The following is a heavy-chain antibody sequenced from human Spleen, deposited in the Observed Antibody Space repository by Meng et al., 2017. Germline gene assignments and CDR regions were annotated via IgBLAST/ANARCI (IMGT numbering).Heavy chain of an antibody. D-gene: IGHD3-10*01. CDR1: GASISSSSG. CDR2: IYHGGTT. J-gene: IGHJ4*02. Sequence: QVQLQHPGPGLVKPSGTLSLTCVVSGASISSSSGRWLVRPPPGKRLGWSGEIYHGGTTNYNPSLESRATIAEDTSQNNLSLKLSSVTAADSAVYYCARGPTTMAHDFDYWGQGTLVTVSS. V-gene: IGHV4-4*02. CDR3: ARGPTTMAHDFDY.